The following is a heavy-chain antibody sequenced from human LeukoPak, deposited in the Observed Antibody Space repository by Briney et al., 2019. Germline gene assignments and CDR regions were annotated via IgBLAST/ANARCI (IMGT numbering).Heavy chain of an antibody. Sequence: GGSLRLSCAASGFTFSSYSMNWVRQAPGKGLEWVSSISSSSSYIYYADSVKGRFTISRDNAKNSLYLQMNSQRAEDTAVYYCARELPSGGSSIMDVWGKGTTVTVSS. V-gene: IGHV3-21*01. CDR1: GFTFSSYS. CDR2: ISSSSSYI. J-gene: IGHJ6*03. CDR3: ARELPSGGSSIMDV. D-gene: IGHD2-15*01.